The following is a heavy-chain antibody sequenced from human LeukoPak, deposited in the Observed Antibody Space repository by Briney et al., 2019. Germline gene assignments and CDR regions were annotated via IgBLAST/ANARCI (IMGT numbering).Heavy chain of an antibody. J-gene: IGHJ4*02. D-gene: IGHD6-19*01. CDR3: GRTYSSARKFPFDY. CDR1: GGSISSSNYY. Sequence: SETLSLTCTVSGGSISSSNYYWGWIRQPPGKGLEWIGSIYYSGSTYYNPSLKSRVTISVDTSKNQFSLKLSSVTAADTAVYYCGRTYSSARKFPFDYWGQGTLVTVSS. V-gene: IGHV4-39*01. CDR2: IYYSGST.